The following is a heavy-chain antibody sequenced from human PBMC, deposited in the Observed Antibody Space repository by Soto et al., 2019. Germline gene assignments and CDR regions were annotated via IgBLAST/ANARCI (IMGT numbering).Heavy chain of an antibody. V-gene: IGHV1-69*13. CDR2: IIPKFGTS. D-gene: IGHD2-2*01. J-gene: IGHJ6*02. CDR1: GGTFNSYA. CDR3: ARAECSGTDCYKYGMDV. Sequence: ASVKVSCKASGGTFNSYAISWVRQAPGQGLEWMGGIIPKFGTSNYAQQFQGRVTITADESTNTAYMELNSLRSEDTAVYYCARAECSGTDCYKYGMDVWGQGTTVTVSS.